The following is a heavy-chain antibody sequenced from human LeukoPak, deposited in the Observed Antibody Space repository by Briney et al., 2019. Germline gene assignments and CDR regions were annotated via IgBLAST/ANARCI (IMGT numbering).Heavy chain of an antibody. CDR3: ARYGVAVAQFDP. CDR1: GGSISSYY. J-gene: IGHJ5*02. D-gene: IGHD6-19*01. V-gene: IGHV4-59*08. CDR2: TYYSGST. Sequence: SETLSLTCTVSGGSISSYYWSWIRQPPGKGLEWIGYTYYSGSTNYNPSLKSRVTISVDTSKNQFSLKLSSVTAADTAVYYCARYGVAVAQFDPWGQGTLVTVSS.